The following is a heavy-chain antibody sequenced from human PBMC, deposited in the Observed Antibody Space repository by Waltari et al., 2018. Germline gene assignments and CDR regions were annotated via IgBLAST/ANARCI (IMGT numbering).Heavy chain of an antibody. V-gene: IGHV4-34*02. Sequence: QVQLQQWGAGLLQPSETLSLTCAVYGGSFSGYYWGWIRQPPGRGLEWLGEINHSGNRNYNPSLRSRVVMFVDTSKSQVSRKLNSVTAADTAVYYCVRLEDCTGPGGNCYSGDSFALDVWGQGTTVTVSS. D-gene: IGHD2-8*02. CDR3: VRLEDCTGPGGNCYSGDSFALDV. J-gene: IGHJ6*02. CDR1: GGSFSGYY. CDR2: INHSGNR.